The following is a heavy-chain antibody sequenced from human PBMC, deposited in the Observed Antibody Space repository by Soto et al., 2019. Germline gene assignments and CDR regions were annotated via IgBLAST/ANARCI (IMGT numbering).Heavy chain of an antibody. J-gene: IGHJ4*02. CDR2: MHRGGTT. V-gene: IGHV3-53*01. D-gene: IGHD5-18*01. CDR1: GFSVSATS. CDR3: ARVNTTLVDHFDC. Sequence: GGSLRLSCVVSGFSVSATSIFWVRQATGKGLEWVSLMHRGGTTDNADSVKGRFTTSRDKSKNTLYLHMNGLRVEDTAVYYCARVNTTLVDHFDCWGQGTLVTVSS.